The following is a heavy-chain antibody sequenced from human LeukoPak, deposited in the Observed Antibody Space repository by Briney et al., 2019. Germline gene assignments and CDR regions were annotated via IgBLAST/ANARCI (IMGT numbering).Heavy chain of an antibody. V-gene: IGHV1-18*01. CDR2: ISAYNGNT. J-gene: IGHJ5*02. Sequence: ASVKVSCKASGYTFTSYGIGWVRQAPGQGLEWMGWISAYNGNTNYAQKLQGRVTMTTDTSTSTAYMELRSLRSDDTAVYYCARGDADTATNWFDPWGQGTLVTVSS. D-gene: IGHD5-18*01. CDR3: ARGDADTATNWFDP. CDR1: GYTFTSYG.